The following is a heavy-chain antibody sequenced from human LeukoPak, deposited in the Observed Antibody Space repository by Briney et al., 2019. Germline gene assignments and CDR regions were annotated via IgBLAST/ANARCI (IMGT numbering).Heavy chain of an antibody. Sequence: PSETLSLTCTVSGYSISSGYYWGWIRQPPGKGLEWIGSIYHSGSTYYNPSLKSRVTISVDTSKNQFSLQLNSVTPEDTAVYYCVRGSSSGWGLEYFQHWGQGTLVTVSS. D-gene: IGHD6-19*01. V-gene: IGHV4-38-2*02. CDR2: IYHSGST. CDR1: GYSISSGYY. CDR3: VRGSSSGWGLEYFQH. J-gene: IGHJ1*01.